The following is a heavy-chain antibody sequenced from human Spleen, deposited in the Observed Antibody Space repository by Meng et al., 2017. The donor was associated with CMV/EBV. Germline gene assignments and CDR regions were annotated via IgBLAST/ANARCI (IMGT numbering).Heavy chain of an antibody. D-gene: IGHD6-6*01. Sequence: GESLKISCAASGFTFRSYGMQWVRQAPGKGLECVAVISYDGNNKDYADSVKGRFTISRDNARNSLFLQMNSLRVDDTAVYYCARLYSSSSGKGMDVWGQGTTVTVSS. V-gene: IGHV3-30-3*01. J-gene: IGHJ6*02. CDR3: ARLYSSSSGKGMDV. CDR2: ISYDGNNK. CDR1: GFTFRSYG.